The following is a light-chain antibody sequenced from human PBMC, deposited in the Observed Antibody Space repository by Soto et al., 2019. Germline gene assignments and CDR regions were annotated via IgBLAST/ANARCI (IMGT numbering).Light chain of an antibody. V-gene: IGLV1-44*01. CDR3: AAWDDSLNAL. CDR2: IND. J-gene: IGLJ1*01. Sequence: QPVLTQPPSASGTPGQRFTISCSGSSSNIGDNPVNWYQQLPGAAPKLLIYINDQRPSGVPDRFSGSKSGTSASLAISGLQPEDEADYYCAAWDDSLNALFGTGTKLTVL. CDR1: SSNIGDNP.